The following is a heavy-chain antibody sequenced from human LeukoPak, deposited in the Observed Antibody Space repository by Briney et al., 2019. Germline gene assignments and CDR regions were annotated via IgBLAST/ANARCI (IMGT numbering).Heavy chain of an antibody. CDR3: AREGAGGKDY. CDR1: GYSISSGYY. D-gene: IGHD1-14*01. Sequence: SETLSLTCAVSGYSISSGYYCGWIRQPPGKGLERIGSIYHSGSTYYNPSLKSRVTISVDTSKNQFSLKLSSVTAADTAVYYCAREGAGGKDYWGQGTLVTVSS. CDR2: IYHSGST. J-gene: IGHJ4*02. V-gene: IGHV4-38-2*02.